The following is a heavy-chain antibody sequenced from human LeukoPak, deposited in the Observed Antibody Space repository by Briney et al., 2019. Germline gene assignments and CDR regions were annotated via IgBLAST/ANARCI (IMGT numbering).Heavy chain of an antibody. CDR3: AGHGGHSSSWFSFDP. CDR1: GGSISGYY. J-gene: IGHJ5*02. V-gene: IGHV4-59*08. D-gene: IGHD6-13*01. Sequence: SETLSLTCTVSGGSISGYYWSWIRQPPGKGLEWIAYIYHTESTNYNPSLKSRVTISLDTSRNQFSLNLHSVTAADTAVYYCAGHGGHSSSWFSFDPWGQGTLVTVSS. CDR2: IYHTEST.